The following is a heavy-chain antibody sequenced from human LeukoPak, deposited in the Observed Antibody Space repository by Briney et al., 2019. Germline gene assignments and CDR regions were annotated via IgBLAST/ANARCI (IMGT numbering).Heavy chain of an antibody. D-gene: IGHD6-19*01. Sequence: SQTLSLTCAISGDSVSSNSAAWNWIRQSPSRGLEWLGRTYYRSKWYNDYAVSVKSRITINPNTSKNQFSLQLNSVTPEDTAVYYCARGTGQWLVGGYFDYWGQGTLVTVSS. V-gene: IGHV6-1*01. J-gene: IGHJ4*02. CDR3: ARGTGQWLVGGYFDY. CDR2: TYYRSKWYN. CDR1: GDSVSSNSAA.